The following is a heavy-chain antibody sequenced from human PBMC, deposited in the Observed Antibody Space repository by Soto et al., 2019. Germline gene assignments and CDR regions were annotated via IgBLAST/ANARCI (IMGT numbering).Heavy chain of an antibody. V-gene: IGHV3-15*07. J-gene: IGHJ6*02. Sequence: EVQLVESGGGFIYPGGSLRLSCAASGLTISNAWMNWVRQAPGKGLEWVGRIKTNTEGGTTDYAAAVKGRFTVSRDDSKITLYLQMNSLRTEDTAVYYCTTGSVEGVWGQGTTVTVSS. CDR3: TTGSVEGV. CDR2: IKTNTEGGTT. CDR1: GLTISNAW. D-gene: IGHD2-15*01.